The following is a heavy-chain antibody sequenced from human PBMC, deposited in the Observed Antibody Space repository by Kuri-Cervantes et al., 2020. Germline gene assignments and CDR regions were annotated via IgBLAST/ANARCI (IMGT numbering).Heavy chain of an antibody. V-gene: IGHV1-8*01. Sequence: ASVKVSCKASGYTFTSYDINWVRQATGQGLEWMGWMNPNSGNTGYAQKFQGRVTMTRNTSISTAYMELSSLRSEDTAVYYCARPNSITMIVEVRYGYGMDVWGQGTTVTVSS. J-gene: IGHJ6*02. CDR1: GYTFTSYD. D-gene: IGHD3-22*01. CDR2: MNPNSGNT. CDR3: ARPNSITMIVEVRYGYGMDV.